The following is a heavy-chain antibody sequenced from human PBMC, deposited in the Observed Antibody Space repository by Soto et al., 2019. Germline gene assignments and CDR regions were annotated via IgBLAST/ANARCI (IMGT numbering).Heavy chain of an antibody. D-gene: IGHD1-26*01. Sequence: PSETLSLTCTVSGGSISSYYWSWIRQPPGKGLEWIGYIYYSGSTNYNPSLKSRVTISVDTSKNQFSLKLSSVTAADTAVYYCARDVGATTPKPWFDYWGQGTLVTVSS. J-gene: IGHJ4*02. V-gene: IGHV4-59*01. CDR3: ARDVGATTPKPWFDY. CDR2: IYYSGST. CDR1: GGSISSYY.